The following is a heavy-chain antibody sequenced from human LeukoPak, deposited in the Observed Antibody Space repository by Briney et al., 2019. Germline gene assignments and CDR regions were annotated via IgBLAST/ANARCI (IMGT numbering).Heavy chain of an antibody. CDR1: GFTINNFA. D-gene: IGHD2-8*01. Sequence: GGSLRLSCAASGFTINNFAMSWVRQAPGKGLEWGSAISGSGGSTYYADSVKGRFTISRDNSKNTLYLQMNSLRAEDTAVYYCAKDPDCTSGVCYTFFDYWGQGTLVTVSS. V-gene: IGHV3-23*01. CDR2: ISGSGGST. J-gene: IGHJ4*02. CDR3: AKDPDCTSGVCYTFFDY.